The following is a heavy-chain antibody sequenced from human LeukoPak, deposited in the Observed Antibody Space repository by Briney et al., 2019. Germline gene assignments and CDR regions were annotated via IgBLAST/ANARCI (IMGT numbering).Heavy chain of an antibody. CDR2: ITGRGEST. D-gene: IGHD6-25*01. Sequence: PGGSLRLSCAASGFTFSSYGMNWVRQAPGKGLEWVSGITGRGESTYYAGSVKGRFTISRDNSKNTLYLQMNSLRAEDTAVYHCAKDRRLAAFDYGGQGTLVTVSS. CDR3: AKDRRLAAFDY. J-gene: IGHJ4*02. V-gene: IGHV3-23*01. CDR1: GFTFSSYG.